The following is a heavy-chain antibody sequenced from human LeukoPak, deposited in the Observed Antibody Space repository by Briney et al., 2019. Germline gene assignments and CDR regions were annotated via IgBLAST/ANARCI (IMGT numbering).Heavy chain of an antibody. CDR1: GFTFDDYG. V-gene: IGHV3-20*04. D-gene: IGHD6-6*01. Sequence: GGSLRLSCAASGFTFDDYGMSWVRQAPGKGLEWVSGINWNGGSTGNADSVKGRFTISRDNAKNSLYLQMNSLRAEDTAVYYCARDPPAVPNYWGQGTLVTVSS. CDR2: INWNGGST. CDR3: ARDPPAVPNY. J-gene: IGHJ4*02.